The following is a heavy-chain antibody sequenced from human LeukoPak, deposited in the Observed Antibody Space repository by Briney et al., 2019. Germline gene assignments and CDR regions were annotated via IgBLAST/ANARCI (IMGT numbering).Heavy chain of an antibody. CDR1: GFTFSSYW. D-gene: IGHD3-3*01. CDR2: IKSDGSYR. CDR3: VTGGSGYFTH. J-gene: IGHJ4*02. V-gene: IGHV3-74*01. Sequence: GGSLRLSCVASGFTFSSYWMHWVRQAPGKGLVWVSRIKSDGSYRTYADSVEGRFTISRDNAKNTLYLQLNSLRAEDTAVYYCVTGGSGYFTHWGQGTLVTASS.